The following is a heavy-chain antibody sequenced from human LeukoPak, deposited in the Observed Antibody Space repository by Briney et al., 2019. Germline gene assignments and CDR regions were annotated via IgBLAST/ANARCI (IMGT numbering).Heavy chain of an antibody. V-gene: IGHV1-2*02. CDR1: GYTFTGKF. CDR3: ARDREGLAYFDY. Sequence: ASVKVSCKASGYTFTGKFIHWVRQAPGQGLEWMGWIDPNSGGTDYARRFRGRVTMTRDTCTSTAYMDLSSLISDDTAVYYCARDREGLAYFDYWGQGTLVTVSS. D-gene: IGHD3/OR15-3a*01. CDR2: IDPNSGGT. J-gene: IGHJ4*02.